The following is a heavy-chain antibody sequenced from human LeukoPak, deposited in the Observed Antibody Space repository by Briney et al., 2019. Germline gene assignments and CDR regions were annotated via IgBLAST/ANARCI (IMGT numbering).Heavy chain of an antibody. CDR3: AKWFDGPGPFDY. V-gene: IGHV3-33*03. D-gene: IGHD3-10*01. J-gene: IGHJ4*02. CDR1: GFTFSTYG. Sequence: GGSLRLSCAASGFTFSTYGMHWVRQAPGKGLEWVAVIWYDGSNKYYADSVKGRFTISRDNAKNSLYLQMNSLRAEDTAVYYCAKWFDGPGPFDYWGQGTLVTVSS. CDR2: IWYDGSNK.